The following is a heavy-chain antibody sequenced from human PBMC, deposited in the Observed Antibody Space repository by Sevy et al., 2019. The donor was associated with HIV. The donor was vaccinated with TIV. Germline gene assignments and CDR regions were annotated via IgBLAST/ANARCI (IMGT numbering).Heavy chain of an antibody. Sequence: GGSLRLSCAASGFTFSSYGMHWVRQAPGKGLEWVAVISYDGSNKYYADSVKGRFTISRDNPKNTLYLQMNSLRAEDTAVYYCAKDDGYCGGGSCYDYYYGMDVWGQGTTVTVSS. D-gene: IGHD2-15*01. CDR3: AKDDGYCGGGSCYDYYYGMDV. J-gene: IGHJ6*02. CDR2: ISYDGSNK. CDR1: GFTFSSYG. V-gene: IGHV3-30*18.